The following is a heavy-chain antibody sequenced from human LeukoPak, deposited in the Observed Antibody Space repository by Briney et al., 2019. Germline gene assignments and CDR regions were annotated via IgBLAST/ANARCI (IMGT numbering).Heavy chain of an antibody. D-gene: IGHD3-10*01. CDR2: TYYRSKWYN. J-gene: IGHJ3*02. Sequence: SQTLSLTCAISGDSVSSNSAAWNWIRQSPSRGLEWLGRTYYRSKWYNDYAVSVKSRITINPDTSKNQFSLQLNSVTPEDTAVYYCARDLSDRITMVQYAFDIWGQGTMVTVSS. CDR3: ARDLSDRITMVQYAFDI. CDR1: GDSVSSNSAA. V-gene: IGHV6-1*01.